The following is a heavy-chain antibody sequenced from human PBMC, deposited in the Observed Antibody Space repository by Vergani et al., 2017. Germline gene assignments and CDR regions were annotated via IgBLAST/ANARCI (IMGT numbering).Heavy chain of an antibody. J-gene: IGHJ5*01. V-gene: IGHV3-11*04. D-gene: IGHD2-8*02. CDR3: VRTEYCTGIACNTRFDS. CDR1: GFIFTDYY. CDR2: ISTSGDTT. Sequence: QVQLVESGGGLVKPGGSLRLSCATSGFIFTDYYMNWIRQAPGKGLKWISYISTSGDTTYYADSVKGRFTISRDNAKNTVFLQMNNLRADDAGVYYCVRTEYCTGIACNTRFDSWGQGALVTVSS.